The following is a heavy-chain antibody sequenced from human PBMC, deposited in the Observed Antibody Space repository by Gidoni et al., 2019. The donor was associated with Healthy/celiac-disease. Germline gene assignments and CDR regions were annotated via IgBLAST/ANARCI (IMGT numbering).Heavy chain of an antibody. CDR3: ARSFGGYDYDY. CDR1: GGTFSSHA. CDR2: IIPIFGTA. V-gene: IGHV1-69*01. D-gene: IGHD5-12*01. J-gene: IGHJ4*02. Sequence: QVQLVQSGAEVKKPGYSVTVSCKASGGTFSSHAISWVRQAPGQGLGWMGGIIPIFGTANYAQKFQGRVTITADESTSTAYMELSSLRSEDTAVYYCARSFGGYDYDYWGQGTLVTVSS.